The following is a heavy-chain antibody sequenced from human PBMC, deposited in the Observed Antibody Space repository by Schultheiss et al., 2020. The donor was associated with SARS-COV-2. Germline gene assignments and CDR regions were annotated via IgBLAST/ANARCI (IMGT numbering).Heavy chain of an antibody. CDR1: GYSFTSYW. Sequence: GGSLRLSCKGSGYSFTSYWIGWVRQMPGKGLEWMGIIYPSDSYTNYSPSFQGHVTISADKSISTAYLQWSSLKASDTAMYYCARLKAAAGTGWYFDLWGRGTLVTVSS. CDR3: ARLKAAAGTGWYFDL. D-gene: IGHD6-13*01. J-gene: IGHJ2*01. V-gene: IGHV5-10-1*01. CDR2: IYPSDSYT.